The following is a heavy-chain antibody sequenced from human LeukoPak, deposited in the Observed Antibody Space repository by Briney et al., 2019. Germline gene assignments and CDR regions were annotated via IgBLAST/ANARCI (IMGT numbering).Heavy chain of an antibody. CDR2: ISWNSGSI. CDR1: GFTFDDYA. CDR3: AKATPGIAVAGSFDY. D-gene: IGHD6-19*01. J-gene: IGHJ4*02. V-gene: IGHV3-9*03. Sequence: GGSLRLSCAASGFTFDDYAMHWVRQAPGKGLEWVSGISWNSGSIGYADSVKGRFTISRDNAKNSLYLQMNSLRAEDMALYYCAKATPGIAVAGSFDYWGQGTLVTVSS.